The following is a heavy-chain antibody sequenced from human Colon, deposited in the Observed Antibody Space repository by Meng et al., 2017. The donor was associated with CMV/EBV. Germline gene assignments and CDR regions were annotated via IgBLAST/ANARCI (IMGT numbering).Heavy chain of an antibody. Sequence: GGSLRLSCAASGFTFNDYAMHWVRQAPGKGLEWVSYISTTGLNIYYADSVKGRFTISRDNGKNSLYLQMSSLRAEDTALYYCARKGWDYREAFDVWGQGTMVTVSS. CDR1: GFTFNDYA. V-gene: IGHV3-48*03. CDR3: ARKGWDYREAFDV. CDR2: ISTTGLNI. D-gene: IGHD1-26*01. J-gene: IGHJ3*01.